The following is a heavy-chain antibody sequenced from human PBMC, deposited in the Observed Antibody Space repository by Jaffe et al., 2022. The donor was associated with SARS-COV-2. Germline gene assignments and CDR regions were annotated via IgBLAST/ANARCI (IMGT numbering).Heavy chain of an antibody. J-gene: IGHJ6*02. CDR2: ISGSGGST. CDR1: GFTFSSYA. CDR3: AKDQYDHLALGASDYYYGMDV. V-gene: IGHV3-23*01. D-gene: IGHD1-26*01. Sequence: EVQLLESGGGLVQPGGSLRLSCAASGFTFSSYAMSWVRQAPGKGLEWVSAISGSGGSTYYADSVKGRFTISRDNSKNTLYLQMNSLRAEDTAVYYCAKDQYDHLALGASDYYYGMDVWGQGTTVTVSS.